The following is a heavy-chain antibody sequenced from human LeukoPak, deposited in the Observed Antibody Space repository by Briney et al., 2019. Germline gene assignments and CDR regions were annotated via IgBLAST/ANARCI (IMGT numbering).Heavy chain of an antibody. D-gene: IGHD4-11*01. CDR3: ARETTYYYYYGMDV. CDR1: GYTLTSYA. J-gene: IGHJ6*02. CDR2: INAGNGNT. V-gene: IGHV1-3*01. Sequence: ASVKVSCKASGYTLTSYAMHWVRQAPGQRLEWMGWINAGNGNTKYSQKFQGRVTITRDTSASTAYMELSSLRSEDTAVYYCARETTYYYYYGMDVWGQGTTVTVSS.